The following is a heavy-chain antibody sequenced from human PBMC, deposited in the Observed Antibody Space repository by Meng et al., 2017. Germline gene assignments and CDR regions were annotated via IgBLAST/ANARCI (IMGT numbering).Heavy chain of an antibody. J-gene: IGHJ4*02. CDR3: AHHILDSYDSSGYPPYYFDY. Sequence: GAPLLQPRMPPSLPRSFPASSPTTSGVGVVCIRQPPGKALWWLALIYGDEDKGYRPSLKSTLTISKDTSKNQVVLTLTNMDPVHTATYHCAHHILDSYDSSGYPPYYFDYWGQGTLVTVSS. D-gene: IGHD3-22*01. V-gene: IGHV2-5*02. CDR2: IYGDEDK. CDR1: ASSPTTSGVG.